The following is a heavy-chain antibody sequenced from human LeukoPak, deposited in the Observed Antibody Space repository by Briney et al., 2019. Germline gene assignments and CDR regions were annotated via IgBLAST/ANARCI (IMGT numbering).Heavy chain of an antibody. CDR2: MNPNSGNT. CDR1: GYTFTNYD. CDR3: ARVPTLGIYYYYHYMDV. J-gene: IGHJ6*03. D-gene: IGHD7-27*01. V-gene: IGHV1-8*01. Sequence: ASVKVSCKASGYTFTNYDINWVRQATGQGLEWMGWMNPNSGNTGYAQNFQGRVTITRDISINTAYMELSSLRSDDTAVYYCARVPTLGIYYYYHYMDVWGKGTTVTVSS.